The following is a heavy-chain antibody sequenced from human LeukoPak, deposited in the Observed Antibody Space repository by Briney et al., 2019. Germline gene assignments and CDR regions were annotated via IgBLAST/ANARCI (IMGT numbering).Heavy chain of an antibody. D-gene: IGHD4-23*01. CDR1: EYTFTSYA. J-gene: IGHJ3*02. CDR2: TNTNTGNP. V-gene: IGHV7-4-1*02. CDR3: ARDNGGANDAFDI. Sequence: ASVKVSCRASEYTFTSYAMNWVRQAPGQGLEWMGWTNTNTGNPTYAQGFTGRFVFSLDTSVSTAYLQISNLKAEDTALYYCARDNGGANDAFDIWGQGTMVTVSS.